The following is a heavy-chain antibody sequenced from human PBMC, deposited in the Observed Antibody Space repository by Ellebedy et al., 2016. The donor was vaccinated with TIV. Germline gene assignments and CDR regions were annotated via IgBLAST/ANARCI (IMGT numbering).Heavy chain of an antibody. Sequence: AASVKVSCKASGGTFSSYAISWVRQAPGQGLEWMGGIIPIFGTANYAQKFQGRVTITADESTSTAYMELSSLRSEDTAVYYCARSLGIAVAFDYWGQGTLVTVSS. J-gene: IGHJ4*02. D-gene: IGHD6-19*01. CDR2: IIPIFGTA. CDR3: ARSLGIAVAFDY. V-gene: IGHV1-69*13. CDR1: GGTFSSYA.